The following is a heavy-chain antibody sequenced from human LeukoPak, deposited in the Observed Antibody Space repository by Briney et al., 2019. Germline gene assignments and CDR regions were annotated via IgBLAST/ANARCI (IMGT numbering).Heavy chain of an antibody. CDR3: ARDVYCSSTSCYEFDY. Sequence: GGSLRLSCAASGFTFSSYAMSWVRQAPGKGLEWVSAISGSGGSTYYADSVKGRFTISRDNSKNTLYLQMNSLRAEDTAVYYCARDVYCSSTSCYEFDYWGQGTLVTVSS. V-gene: IGHV3-23*01. J-gene: IGHJ4*02. D-gene: IGHD2-2*01. CDR1: GFTFSSYA. CDR2: ISGSGGST.